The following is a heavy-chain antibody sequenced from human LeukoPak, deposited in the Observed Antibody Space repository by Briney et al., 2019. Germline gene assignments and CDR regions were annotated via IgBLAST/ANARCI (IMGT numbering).Heavy chain of an antibody. CDR1: GVSLSGLY. CDR2: INHSGST. V-gene: IGHV4-34*01. D-gene: IGHD6-19*01. CDR3: AGIGGVAGRDY. J-gene: IGHJ4*02. Sequence: PSETLSLTCAVYGVSLSGLYWSWIRQPPGKGREWIGDINHSGSTNYNPSLKSRVTMSADTSQKQFSLNMRSVPGADTAVYYCAGIGGVAGRDYWGQGTLVTVSS.